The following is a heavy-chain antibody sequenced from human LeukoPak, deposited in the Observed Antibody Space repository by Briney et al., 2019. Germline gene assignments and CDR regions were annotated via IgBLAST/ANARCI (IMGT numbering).Heavy chain of an antibody. D-gene: IGHD5-12*01. CDR1: GFTVSSNY. CDR2: IYSGGST. V-gene: IGHV3-53*01. J-gene: IGHJ6*02. Sequence: GGSLRLSCAASGFTVSSNYMSWVRQAPGKGLEWGSVIYSGGSTYYADSVKGRFTISRDNSKNTLYLQMNSLRAEDTAVYYCARDRSVYIERYYGMDVWGQGTTVTVSS. CDR3: ARDRSVYIERYYGMDV.